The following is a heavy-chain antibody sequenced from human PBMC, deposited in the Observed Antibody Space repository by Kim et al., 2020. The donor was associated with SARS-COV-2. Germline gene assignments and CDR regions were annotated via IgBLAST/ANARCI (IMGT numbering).Heavy chain of an antibody. V-gene: IGHV3-7*03. CDR2: IKQDGSEN. CDR1: GFTFSSYW. J-gene: IGHJ4*02. CDR3: ARGHSTNWYFFDY. D-gene: IGHD6-13*01. Sequence: GGSLRLSCVVYGFTFSSYWMTWVRQAPGKGLEWVANIKQDGSENYYVDSVKGRFTISRDNAKDSLYLQMNSLSAEDTAVYYCARGHSTNWYFFDYWGQGTLVTVSS.